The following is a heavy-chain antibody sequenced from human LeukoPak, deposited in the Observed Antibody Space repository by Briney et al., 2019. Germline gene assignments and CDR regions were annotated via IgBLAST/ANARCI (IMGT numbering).Heavy chain of an antibody. J-gene: IGHJ3*02. CDR1: GGSISSYY. CDR2: IYYSGST. CDR3: ARLPMPRGGNSKSDAFDI. V-gene: IGHV4-59*08. Sequence: SETLSLTCTVSGGSISSYYWSWIRQPPGKGLEWIGYIYYSGSTNYNPSLKSRVTISVDTSKNQFSLKLSSVTAADTAVYYCARLPMPRGGNSKSDAFDIWGQGTMVTVSS. D-gene: IGHD4-23*01.